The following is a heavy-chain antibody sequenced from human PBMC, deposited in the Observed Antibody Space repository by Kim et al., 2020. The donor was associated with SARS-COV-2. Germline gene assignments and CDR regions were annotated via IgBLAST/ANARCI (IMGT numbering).Heavy chain of an antibody. Sequence: GGSLRLSCAASGFTFSNYAMSWVRQAPARGLEWVSAISSSGTTTYHADSVKGRFTFSRDNSKNTLYLEMNSLRAEDTAVYYCAKARADYYDTRGFPFDYWGRGTLVTVSS. D-gene: IGHD3-22*01. J-gene: IGHJ4*01. CDR2: ISSSGTTT. CDR3: AKARADYYDTRGFPFDY. V-gene: IGHV3-23*01. CDR1: GFTFSNYA.